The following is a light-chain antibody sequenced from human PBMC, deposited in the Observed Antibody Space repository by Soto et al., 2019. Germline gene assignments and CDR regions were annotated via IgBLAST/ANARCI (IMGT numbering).Light chain of an antibody. CDR1: NSNLGSNS. J-gene: IGLJ2*01. CDR2: RNS. V-gene: IGLV1-47*01. Sequence: QSVLTQPPSASGTPGQRVTISCYGSNSNLGSNSVNWYQQLPGMAPKLLIYRNSQRPSGVPDRFSGSKSGTSASLAISGLRSEDEADYFCAAWDDTLRVVFGGGTKLPVL. CDR3: AAWDDTLRVV.